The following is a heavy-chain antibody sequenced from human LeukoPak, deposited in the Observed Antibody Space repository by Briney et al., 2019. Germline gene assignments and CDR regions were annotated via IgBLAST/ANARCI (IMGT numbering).Heavy chain of an antibody. Sequence: ASVKVSCKASGYTFTSYYMHWVRQAPGQGLEWMGIINPSGGSTIYAQKFQGRVTMTEDTSTDTAYMELSSLRSEDTAVYYCATMGVYYYDSRDYWGQGTLVTVSS. CDR3: ATMGVYYYDSRDY. J-gene: IGHJ4*02. V-gene: IGHV1-46*01. CDR1: GYTFTSYY. CDR2: INPSGGST. D-gene: IGHD3-22*01.